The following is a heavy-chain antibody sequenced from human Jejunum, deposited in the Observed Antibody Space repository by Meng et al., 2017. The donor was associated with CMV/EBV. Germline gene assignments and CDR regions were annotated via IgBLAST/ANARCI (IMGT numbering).Heavy chain of an antibody. CDR1: GTSISSYY. V-gene: IGHV4-59*08. Sequence: QVQLQESGPGLVKPSETLSLTFSVSGTSISSYYWSWNRQPQRKGLEWIGHIHYSGSTNYNPSLKSQVTLSVDTSKNQFSLKLSSLTAADTAVYYCARHSSRGGDFDYWGQGTLVTVSS. CDR3: ARHSSRGGDFDY. D-gene: IGHD2-15*01. CDR2: IHYSGST. J-gene: IGHJ4*02.